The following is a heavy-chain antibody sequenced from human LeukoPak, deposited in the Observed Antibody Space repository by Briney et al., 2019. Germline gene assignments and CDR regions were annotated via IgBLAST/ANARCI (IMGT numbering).Heavy chain of an antibody. Sequence: SETLSLTCTVSGGSISSGSYYWSWIRQAAGKGLEWIGSIYTSGSTNYNPSLKSRVTISVDTSKNQFSLKLSSVTAADTAVYYCARENSHYYDSSGYYYDAFDIWGQGTMVTVSS. J-gene: IGHJ3*02. CDR2: IYTSGST. V-gene: IGHV4-61*02. CDR1: GGSISSGSYY. CDR3: ARENSHYYDSSGYYYDAFDI. D-gene: IGHD3-22*01.